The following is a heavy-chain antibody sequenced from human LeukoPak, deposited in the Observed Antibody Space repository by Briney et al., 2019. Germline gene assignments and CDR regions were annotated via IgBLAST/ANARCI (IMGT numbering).Heavy chain of an antibody. J-gene: IGHJ4*02. Sequence: GGSLRLSCAASGFTFSSYWMSWVRQAPGKGLEWVANIKQDGSEKYYVDSVKGRFTISRDNAKNSLYLQMNSLRAEDTAVYYCAKDSVRGYSYGEYFDCWGQGTLATVSS. V-gene: IGHV3-7*01. CDR3: AKDSVRGYSYGEYFDC. CDR2: IKQDGSEK. CDR1: GFTFSSYW. D-gene: IGHD5-18*01.